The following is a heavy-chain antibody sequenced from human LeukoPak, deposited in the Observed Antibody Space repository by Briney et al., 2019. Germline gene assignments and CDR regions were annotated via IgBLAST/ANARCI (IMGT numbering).Heavy chain of an antibody. CDR1: GGSISSYY. J-gene: IGHJ3*02. CDR3: ARGLRTTGPFDI. V-gene: IGHV4-59*06. Sequence: PSETLSLTCTVSGGSISSYYWSWIRQPPGKGLEWIGYIYYSGSTYYNPSLKSRVTISVDTSKNQFSLKLSSVTAADTAVYYCARGLRTTGPFDIWGQGTMVTVSS. CDR2: IYYSGST. D-gene: IGHD2-2*01.